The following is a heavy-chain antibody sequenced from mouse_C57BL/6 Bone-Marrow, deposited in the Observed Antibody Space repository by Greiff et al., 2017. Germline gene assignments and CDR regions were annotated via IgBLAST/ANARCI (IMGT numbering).Heavy chain of an antibody. CDR2: ISYDGSN. J-gene: IGHJ2*01. V-gene: IGHV3-6*01. CDR1: GYSITSGYY. D-gene: IGHD1-1*01. Sequence: EVKLQESGPGLVKPSQSLSLTCSITGYSITSGYYWNWIRQFPGNKLEWMGYISYDGSNNYNPSLKNRISITRDTSKNQFFLKLNSVTTEDTATYYCAREQLLRLDYWGQGTTLTVSS. CDR3: AREQLLRLDY.